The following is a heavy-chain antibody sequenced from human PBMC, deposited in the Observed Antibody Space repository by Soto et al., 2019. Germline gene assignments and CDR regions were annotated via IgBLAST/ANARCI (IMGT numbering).Heavy chain of an antibody. D-gene: IGHD3-10*01. CDR2: ISYDGSNK. J-gene: IGHJ4*02. V-gene: IGHV3-30*18. Sequence: QVQLVESGGGVVQPGRSLRLSCAASGFTFSSYGMHWVRQAPGKGLEWVAVISYDGSNKYYADSVKGRFTISRDNSKNTLYLQMNSLRAEDTAVYYCAKGVGMVRGDKFDYWGQGTLVTVSS. CDR3: AKGVGMVRGDKFDY. CDR1: GFTFSSYG.